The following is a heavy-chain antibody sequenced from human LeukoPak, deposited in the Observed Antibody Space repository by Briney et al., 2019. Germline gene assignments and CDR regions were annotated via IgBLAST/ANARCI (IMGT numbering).Heavy chain of an antibody. Sequence: GGSLRLSCAASGFTFSSYAMHWVRQAPGKGLEWVAVISYDGSNKYYADSVKGRFTISRDNSKNTLYLQMNSLRAEDTAVYYCARDKLGVVTATLDYWGQGTLVTVSS. V-gene: IGHV3-30-3*01. CDR1: GFTFSSYA. J-gene: IGHJ4*02. CDR3: ARDKLGVVTATLDY. D-gene: IGHD2-21*02. CDR2: ISYDGSNK.